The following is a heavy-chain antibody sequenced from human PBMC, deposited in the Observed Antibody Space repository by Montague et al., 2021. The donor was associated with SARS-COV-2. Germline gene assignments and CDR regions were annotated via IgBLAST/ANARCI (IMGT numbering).Heavy chain of an antibody. D-gene: IGHD3-10*01. J-gene: IGHJ6*02. V-gene: IGHV4-4*07. CDR3: AREAWFVEKTSPHEYYGMDV. CDR2: IYTSGST. CDR1: GGSISSYY. Sequence: SETLSLTCTVSGGSISSYYWSWIRQPAGKGLEWIGRIYTSGSTNYNPSLKSRVTMSVDTSKNQFSLKLSSVTAADTAVYYCAREAWFVEKTSPHEYYGMDVWGQGTMVTVSS.